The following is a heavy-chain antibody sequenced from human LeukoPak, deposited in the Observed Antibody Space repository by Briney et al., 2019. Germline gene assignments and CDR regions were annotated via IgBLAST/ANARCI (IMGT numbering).Heavy chain of an antibody. Sequence: SETLSLTCAVYGGSFSDYYWSWIRQPPGKGLEWIGEINHTGSTNYNPSLKSRVTISVDTSKNQFSLKLSSVTAADTAVYYCARAGIWQLGYWGQGTLVTVSS. J-gene: IGHJ4*02. D-gene: IGHD6-13*01. CDR1: GGSFSDYY. V-gene: IGHV4-34*01. CDR3: ARAGIWQLGY. CDR2: INHTGST.